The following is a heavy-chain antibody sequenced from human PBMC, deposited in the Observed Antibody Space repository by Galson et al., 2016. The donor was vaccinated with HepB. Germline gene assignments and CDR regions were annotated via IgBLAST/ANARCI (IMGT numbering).Heavy chain of an antibody. J-gene: IGHJ3*01. Sequence: SLRLSCAASGFTFSSYGMHWVRQAPGKGLEWVAIISYDGSNNYSADSVKGRFTISRDNSKKTLYTQMKRLRAEDKAVYYCAKDRCSGGYGHAFDRWGHWTVVT. CDR1: GFTFSSYG. CDR3: AKDRCSGGYGHAFDR. D-gene: IGHD6-19*01. CDR2: ISYDGSNN. V-gene: IGHV3-30*18.